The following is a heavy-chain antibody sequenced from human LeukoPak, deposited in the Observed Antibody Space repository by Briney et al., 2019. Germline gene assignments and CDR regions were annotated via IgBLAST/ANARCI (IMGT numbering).Heavy chain of an antibody. D-gene: IGHD3-16*01. V-gene: IGHV4-59*01. Sequence: SETLSLTCTVSGGSISSYHWSWIRQPPGKGLEWIGYIYYSGSTNYNPSLKSRVTISVDTSKNQFSLKLSSVTAADTAVYYCARGLKTGDAFDIWGQGTMVTVSS. J-gene: IGHJ3*02. CDR1: GGSISSYH. CDR2: IYYSGST. CDR3: ARGLKTGDAFDI.